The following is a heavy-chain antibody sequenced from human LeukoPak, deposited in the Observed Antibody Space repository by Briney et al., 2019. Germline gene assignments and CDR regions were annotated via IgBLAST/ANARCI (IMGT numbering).Heavy chain of an antibody. CDR3: ARGGYSSGWYGSSWFDP. Sequence: ASVKVSCKASGYTFTSYDINWVRQATGQGLEWMGWMNPNSGNTGYAQEFQGRVTMTRNTSISTAYMELSSLRSEDTAVYYCARGGYSSGWYGSSWFDPWGQGTLVTVSS. CDR1: GYTFTSYD. CDR2: MNPNSGNT. D-gene: IGHD6-19*01. J-gene: IGHJ5*02. V-gene: IGHV1-8*01.